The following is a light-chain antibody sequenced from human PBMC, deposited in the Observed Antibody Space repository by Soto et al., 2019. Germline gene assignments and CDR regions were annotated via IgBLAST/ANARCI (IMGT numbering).Light chain of an antibody. J-gene: IGKJ2*01. V-gene: IGKV3-20*01. CDR3: LLYGDSPPAYT. CDR2: GAF. Sequence: EIVLTQSPGTLSLFPGERATLSCRASQSVSSRNLAWYRQKPGQAPSLLIYGAFNRATGIPDRFSGSGSATDFTLTISRLEPADCALYYCLLYGDSPPAYTFGQGTKLDIK. CDR1: QSVSSRN.